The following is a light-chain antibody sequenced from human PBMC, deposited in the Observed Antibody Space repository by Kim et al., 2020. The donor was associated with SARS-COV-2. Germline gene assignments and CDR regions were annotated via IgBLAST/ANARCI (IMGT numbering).Light chain of an antibody. V-gene: IGKV3-15*01. CDR1: QSIISN. Sequence: EIVMTQSPVTLSLSPGERVTLSCRASQSIISNLAWYQQKPGQAPRLLISGASTRATNIPSRFSGSGFGREFTLTITTLQSDDFAVYYFLLYSDWRPATFGQGTRLEIK. CDR2: GAS. J-gene: IGKJ5*01. CDR3: LLYSDWRPAT.